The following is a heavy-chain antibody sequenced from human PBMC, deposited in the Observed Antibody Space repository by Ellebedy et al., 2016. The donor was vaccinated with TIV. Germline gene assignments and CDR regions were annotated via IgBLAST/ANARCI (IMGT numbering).Heavy chain of an antibody. D-gene: IGHD5-24*01. J-gene: IGHJ4*02. CDR1: GFIFDDYT. CDR2: ISWDGGTT. Sequence: PGGSLRLSCAASGFIFDDYTIHWVRQAPGKGLEWVSLISWDGGTTYYADSVKGRFTISRDNSKNSLYLQMNSLRTEDTALYYCAKDMGMATINPVLDYWGQGTLVTASS. V-gene: IGHV3-43*01. CDR3: AKDMGMATINPVLDY.